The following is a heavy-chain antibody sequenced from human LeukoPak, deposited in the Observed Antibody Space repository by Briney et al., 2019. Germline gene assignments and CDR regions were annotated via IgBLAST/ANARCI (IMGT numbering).Heavy chain of an antibody. V-gene: IGHV4-39*07. Sequence: SKTLSLTCTVSGGSISSSSYYWGWIRQPPGKGLEWIGSIYYSGSTYYNPSLKSRVTTSVDTSKNQFSLKLNSVTAADTAVYYCARYHGGFDYWGQGTLVTVSS. CDR2: IYYSGST. CDR3: ARYHGGFDY. D-gene: IGHD1-14*01. CDR1: GGSISSSSYY. J-gene: IGHJ4*02.